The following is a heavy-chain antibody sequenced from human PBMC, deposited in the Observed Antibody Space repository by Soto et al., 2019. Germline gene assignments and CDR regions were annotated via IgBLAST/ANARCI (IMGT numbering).Heavy chain of an antibody. Sequence: GGSLRLSCAASGLTFRSYWMHWVRQAPGKGLVWVSRLNSDGSSTSYADSVKGRFTISRDNAKNTLYLQMNSLRAEDTAVYYCARGGNTSCYGWGQGTLVTVSS. V-gene: IGHV3-74*01. J-gene: IGHJ4*02. CDR3: ARGGNTSCYG. CDR1: GLTFRSYW. D-gene: IGHD2-2*01. CDR2: LNSDGSST.